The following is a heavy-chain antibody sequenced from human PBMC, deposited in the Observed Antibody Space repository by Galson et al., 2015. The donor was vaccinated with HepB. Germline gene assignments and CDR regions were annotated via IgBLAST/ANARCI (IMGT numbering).Heavy chain of an antibody. V-gene: IGHV3-7*03. J-gene: IGHJ4*02. CDR1: GFTFSTYW. Sequence: SLRLSCAASGFTFSTYWMSWVRQAPGKGLGWVASIKQDGSEKYYVDSVKGRFTISRDNAKNSLYLQMNSLRAEDTAVYYCARHYFSAWPDIPLDYWGQGTLVTVSS. CDR2: IKQDGSEK. CDR3: ARHYFSAWPDIPLDY. D-gene: IGHD6-19*01.